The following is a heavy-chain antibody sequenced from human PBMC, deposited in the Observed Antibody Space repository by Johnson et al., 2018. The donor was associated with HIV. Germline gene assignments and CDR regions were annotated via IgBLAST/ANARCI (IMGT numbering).Heavy chain of an antibody. Sequence: VQLVESGGGVVQPGRSLRLSCAASGFSFSSYAMNWVRQAPGKGLEWVALMSFDGSNKYYADSVKGRFTISRDNSKNTLYLQMNSLRTEDTAVYYCATEARGVHGTLRFLEWSDGFDIWGQGTMVTVSS. CDR3: ATEARGVHGTLRFLEWSDGFDI. J-gene: IGHJ3*02. CDR2: MSFDGSNK. CDR1: GFSFSSYA. V-gene: IGHV3-30*04. D-gene: IGHD3-3*01.